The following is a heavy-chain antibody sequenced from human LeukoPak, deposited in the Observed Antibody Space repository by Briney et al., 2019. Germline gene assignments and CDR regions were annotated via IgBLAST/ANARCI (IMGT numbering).Heavy chain of an antibody. D-gene: IGHD2-15*01. CDR3: ARALGICSGCSCHGGLDY. Sequence: SETLSLTCTVSGGSVSSGSYYWSWIRQPPGKGLEWIGYIFYNGSTNYNPSLKSRVTISVDTSKNHFSLRLSSVTAADTAVYYCARALGICSGCSCHGGLDYWGQGTLVTVSS. V-gene: IGHV4-61*03. J-gene: IGHJ4*02. CDR2: IFYNGST. CDR1: GGSVSSGSYY.